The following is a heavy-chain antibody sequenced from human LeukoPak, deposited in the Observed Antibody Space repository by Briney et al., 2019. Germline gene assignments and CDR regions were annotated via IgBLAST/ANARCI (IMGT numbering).Heavy chain of an antibody. CDR1: GFSVSNNY. CDR3: ARGQSGDPAFDI. CDR2: IYSGGTT. J-gene: IGHJ3*02. D-gene: IGHD4-17*01. Sequence: GGSLRLSCEASGFSVSNNYMTWVRQAPGKGLEWVSVIYSGGTTYYGDSVEGRFTISRDNSRNTLILQMNSLRAEDTAVYFCARGQSGDPAFDIWGQGTMVTVSS. V-gene: IGHV3-53*01.